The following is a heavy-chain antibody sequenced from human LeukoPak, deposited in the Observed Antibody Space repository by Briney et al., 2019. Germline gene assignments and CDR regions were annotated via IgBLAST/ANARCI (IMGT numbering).Heavy chain of an antibody. CDR2: INPNSGGT. CDR1: GYTFTGYY. CDR3: ARRAYYYGSGSYYPSDKATYYYYYMDV. D-gene: IGHD3-10*01. Sequence: GASVKVSCKASGYTFTGYYMHWVRQAPGQGLEWMGWINPNSGGTNYAQKFQGRVTMTRDTSISTAYMELSRLRSDDTAVYYCARRAYYYGSGSYYPSDKATYYYYYMDVWGKGTTVTVSS. J-gene: IGHJ6*03. V-gene: IGHV1-2*02.